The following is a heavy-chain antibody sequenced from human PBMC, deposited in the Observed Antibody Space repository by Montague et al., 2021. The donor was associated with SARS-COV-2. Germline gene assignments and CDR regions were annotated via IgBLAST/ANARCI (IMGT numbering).Heavy chain of an antibody. CDR2: IDWDDDT. D-gene: IGHD6-19*01. Sequence: PPLVKPTQTLTLTCTFSGFSVSTSGLCVSWIRQPPGKALEWLALIDWDDDTYYSTSLKTRLTISKDTSKNQVVLTMTNMDPVDTGTYYCERIPEYSSGGGPDWYFDLWGRGTLVTVSS. V-gene: IGHV2-70*01. J-gene: IGHJ2*01. CDR3: ERIPEYSSGGGPDWYFDL. CDR1: GFSVSTSGLC.